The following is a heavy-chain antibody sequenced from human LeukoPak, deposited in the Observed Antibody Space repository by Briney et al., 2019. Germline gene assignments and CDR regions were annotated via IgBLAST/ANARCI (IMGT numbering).Heavy chain of an antibody. CDR3: ARVVGVTIFGVVIGNWFDP. CDR1: GGSFSGYY. Sequence: SETLSLTWAVYGGSFSGYYWGWIRKPPGKGLEWIGEINISGSTNYNPYLKSRVTISVDTSKNQFSLKLSSVTAADTAVYYCARVVGVTIFGVVIGNWFDPWGQGTLVTVSS. J-gene: IGHJ5*02. CDR2: INISGST. V-gene: IGHV4-34*01. D-gene: IGHD3-3*01.